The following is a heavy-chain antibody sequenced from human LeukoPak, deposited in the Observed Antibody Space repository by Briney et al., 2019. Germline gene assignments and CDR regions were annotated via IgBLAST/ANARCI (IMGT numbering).Heavy chain of an antibody. CDR2: IYYSGST. D-gene: IGHD3-9*01. CDR3: ARGEYFDWLL. Sequence: SETLSLTCTVSGGSISSGGYYWSWIRQHPGTGLEWIGYIYYSGSTYYNPSLKSRVTISVDTSKNQFSLKLSSVTAADTAVYYCARGEYFDWLLWGQGTLVTVSS. V-gene: IGHV4-31*03. J-gene: IGHJ4*02. CDR1: GGSISSGGYY.